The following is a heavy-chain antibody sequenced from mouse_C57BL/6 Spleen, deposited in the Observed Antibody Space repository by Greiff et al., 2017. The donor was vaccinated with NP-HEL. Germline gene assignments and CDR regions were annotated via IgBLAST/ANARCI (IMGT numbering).Heavy chain of an antibody. CDR3: ARSGDYYGSSYDY. Sequence: QVQLQQPGAELVKPGASVKMSCKASGYTFTSYWITWVKQRPGQGLEWIGDIYPGSGSTNYNEKFKSKATLTVDTSSSTAYMQLSSLTSEDSAVYYCARSGDYYGSSYDYWGQGTTLTVSS. J-gene: IGHJ2*01. V-gene: IGHV1-55*01. CDR1: GYTFTSYW. D-gene: IGHD1-1*01. CDR2: IYPGSGST.